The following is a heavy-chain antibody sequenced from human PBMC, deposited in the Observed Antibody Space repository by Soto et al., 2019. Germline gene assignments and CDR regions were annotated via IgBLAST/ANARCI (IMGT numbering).Heavy chain of an antibody. D-gene: IGHD6-19*01. Sequence: LRLSCGASGFTFSNYAMSWVRQAPGKGLQWVSAISGSGRDTYYADSVKGRFTISRDNSRDTLYLQMSSLRADDTAVYYCAVPTGIEVTGPDYWGQGTLVTVSS. CDR1: GFTFSNYA. CDR2: ISGSGRDT. V-gene: IGHV3-23*01. J-gene: IGHJ4*02. CDR3: AVPTGIEVTGPDY.